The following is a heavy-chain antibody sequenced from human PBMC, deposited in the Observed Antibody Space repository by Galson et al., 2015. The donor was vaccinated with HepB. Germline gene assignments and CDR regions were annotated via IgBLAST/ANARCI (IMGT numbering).Heavy chain of an antibody. J-gene: IGHJ4*02. Sequence: SLRLSCAASGFTFSSYGMHWVRQAPGKGLEWVAVIWYDGSNKYYADSVKGRFTISRDNSKNTLYLQMNSLRAEDTAVYYCARRITMVRGVGGADYWGQGTLVTVSS. CDR1: GFTFSSYG. V-gene: IGHV3-33*01. CDR2: IWYDGSNK. D-gene: IGHD3-10*01. CDR3: ARRITMVRGVGGADY.